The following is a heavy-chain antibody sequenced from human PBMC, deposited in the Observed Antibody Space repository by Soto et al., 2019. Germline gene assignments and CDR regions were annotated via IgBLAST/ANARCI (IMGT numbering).Heavy chain of an antibody. D-gene: IGHD5-18*01. V-gene: IGHV3-13*01. CDR1: GFTFSSYD. Sequence: GGSLRLSCAASGFTFSSYDMHWVRQATGKGLEWVSAIGTAGDTYYPGSVKGRFTISRENAKNSLYLQMNSLRAEDTAVYYCARAKSPDTAMPTNYYYYYGMDVWGQGTTVTVSS. J-gene: IGHJ6*02. CDR3: ARAKSPDTAMPTNYYYYYGMDV. CDR2: IGTAGDT.